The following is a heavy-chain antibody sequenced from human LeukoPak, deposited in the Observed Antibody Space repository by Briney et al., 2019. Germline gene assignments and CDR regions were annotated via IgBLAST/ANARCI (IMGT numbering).Heavy chain of an antibody. J-gene: IGHJ4*02. CDR2: IWYDGSNK. CDR3: ARELWSYYDSSGYFAQNYFDY. Sequence: GGSLRLSCAASGFTFSSYAMSWVRQALGKGLEWVAVIWYDGSNKYYADSVKGRFTISRDNSKNTLYLQMNSLRAEDTAVYNCARELWSYYDSSGYFAQNYFDYWGRGTLVTVSS. V-gene: IGHV3-33*08. D-gene: IGHD3-22*01. CDR1: GFTFSSYA.